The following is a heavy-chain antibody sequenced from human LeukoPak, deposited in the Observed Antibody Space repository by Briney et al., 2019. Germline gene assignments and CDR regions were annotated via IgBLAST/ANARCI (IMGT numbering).Heavy chain of an antibody. Sequence: SETLSLTCIVSGGSISSSIYYWAWVRQPPGKGLEWIGTVFYNGATQYSPSLRSRVTISIDTSTNQFSLKLSSVTAADTAVYYCARHLDIVVVPAAKASPNWFDPWGQGTLVTVSS. CDR2: VFYNGAT. CDR1: GGSISSSIYY. CDR3: ARHLDIVVVPAAKASPNWFDP. D-gene: IGHD2-2*01. J-gene: IGHJ5*02. V-gene: IGHV4-39*01.